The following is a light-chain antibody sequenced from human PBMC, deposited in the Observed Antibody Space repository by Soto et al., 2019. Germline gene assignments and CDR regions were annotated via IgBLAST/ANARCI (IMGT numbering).Light chain of an antibody. CDR1: HSISSD. Sequence: EIVMTQSPATLSVSLGERVTLSCRASHSISSDLAWYQQKPGQAPRLLIYGASTRDTGIPARFSGSGSGTEFTLTVTSLQSEDFAVYYCQHYNNWPPGGTFGQGTKVEVK. CDR3: QHYNNWPPGGT. CDR2: GAS. V-gene: IGKV3-15*01. J-gene: IGKJ1*01.